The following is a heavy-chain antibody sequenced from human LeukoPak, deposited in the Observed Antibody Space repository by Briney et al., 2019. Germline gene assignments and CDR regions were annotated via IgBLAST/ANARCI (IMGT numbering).Heavy chain of an antibody. CDR1: GYTFTGYY. V-gene: IGHV1-2*02. J-gene: IGHJ4*02. CDR3: ARDQDSGGGYYDSSGWSTVRFGYDY. CDR2: INPNSGGT. Sequence: ASVKVSCKASGYTFTGYYMHWVRQAPGQGLEWMGWINPNSGGTNYAQKFQGRVTMTRDTSISTAYMELSRLRSDDTAVYYCARDQDSGGGYYDSSGWSTVRFGYDYWGQGTLVTVSS. D-gene: IGHD3-22*01.